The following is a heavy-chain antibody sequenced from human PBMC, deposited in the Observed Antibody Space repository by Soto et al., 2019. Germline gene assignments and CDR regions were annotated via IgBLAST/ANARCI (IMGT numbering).Heavy chain of an antibody. V-gene: IGHV2-5*02. CDR2: IYWDDDK. Sequence: QITLKESGPTLVKPTQTLTLTCTFSGFSLSTSGVGVGWIRQPPGKALEWLALIYWDDDKRYSPSLKSRLTITKDTSKNQVVLTMTNIDPVDTATYYCAHRWFGEIFDPWGQGTLVTVSS. D-gene: IGHD3-10*01. J-gene: IGHJ5*02. CDR1: GFSLSTSGVG. CDR3: AHRWFGEIFDP.